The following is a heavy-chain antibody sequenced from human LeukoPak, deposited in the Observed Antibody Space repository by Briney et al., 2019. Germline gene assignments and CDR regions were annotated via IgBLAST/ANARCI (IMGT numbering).Heavy chain of an antibody. CDR2: ISGSGGRT. D-gene: IGHD3-10*01. CDR3: AKEYYYGSGTYYNVDY. Sequence: GGSLRLSCAASGFTFSNYAMSWIRQAPGKGLEWVSAISGSGGRTYYADSVKGRFTLSRDNSKNTLYLQMNSLRAEDTAVYYCAKEYYYGSGTYYNVDYWGQGTLVTVSS. CDR1: GFTFSNYA. J-gene: IGHJ4*02. V-gene: IGHV3-23*01.